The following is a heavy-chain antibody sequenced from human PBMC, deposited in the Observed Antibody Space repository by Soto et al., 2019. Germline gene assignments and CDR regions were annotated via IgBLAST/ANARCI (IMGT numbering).Heavy chain of an antibody. Sequence: TGGSLRLSSAASGGTFSAYAMNWVRQAPGKGLEWVSYISSTAIYYADSVMGRFTISRDNAKNSLYLQMNSLSDEDTAVYFCARSLTSGPFDYWGQGTLVTVSS. CDR3: ARSLTSGPFDY. D-gene: IGHD5-12*01. V-gene: IGHV3-48*02. CDR2: ISSTAI. CDR1: GGTFSAYA. J-gene: IGHJ4*02.